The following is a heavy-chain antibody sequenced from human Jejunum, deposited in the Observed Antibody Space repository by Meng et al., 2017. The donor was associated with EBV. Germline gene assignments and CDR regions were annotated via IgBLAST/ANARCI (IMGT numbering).Heavy chain of an antibody. D-gene: IGHD3-16*01. J-gene: IGHJ4*02. CDR2: IFHAGNT. CDR3: ARGSHYTWDV. V-gene: IGHV4-4*02. CDR1: GDSIISTDTW. Sequence: QVQLPESGPGLVKPSGTLYLTCGVSGDSIISTDTWWSWVRQPPGKGLEWIGEIFHAGNTNYNPSLKSQVTMSVDTSKNQFSLNLSSVTAADSAVYYCARGSHYTWDVWGQGTLVTVSS.